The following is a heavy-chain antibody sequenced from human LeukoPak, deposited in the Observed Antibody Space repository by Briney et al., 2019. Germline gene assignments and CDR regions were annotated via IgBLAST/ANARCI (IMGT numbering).Heavy chain of an antibody. CDR1: GFTVSSNY. D-gene: IGHD2-2*01. Sequence: GGSLRLSCAASGFTVSSNYMSWVHQAPGKGLEWVSFIYNADSTYYADSVKGRFTISRDNSKNTLYLQMNSLRAEDTAVYYCARDWGYCSGTSCHVFDYWGQGTLVTVSS. V-gene: IGHV3-53*01. CDR3: ARDWGYCSGTSCHVFDY. J-gene: IGHJ4*02. CDR2: IYNADST.